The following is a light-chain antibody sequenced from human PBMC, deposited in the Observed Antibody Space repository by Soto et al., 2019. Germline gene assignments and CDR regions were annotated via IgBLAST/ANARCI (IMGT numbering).Light chain of an antibody. CDR3: QTWGTGIRV. Sequence: QPVLTQSPSASASLGASVKVTCTLSSGHSSYAIAWHQQQAEKGPRYLMKLNSDGSHSKGDGIPDRFSGSSSGAERYLTISSLQSEDEADYYCQTWGTGIRVFGGGTKVTVL. V-gene: IGLV4-69*01. J-gene: IGLJ3*02. CDR2: LNSDGSH. CDR1: SGHSSYA.